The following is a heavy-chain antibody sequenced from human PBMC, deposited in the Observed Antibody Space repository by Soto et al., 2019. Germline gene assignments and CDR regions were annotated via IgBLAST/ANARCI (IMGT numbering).Heavy chain of an antibody. D-gene: IGHD3-10*01. V-gene: IGHV3-7*01. J-gene: IGHJ1*01. Sequence: VQLVESGGGLVKPGGSLRLSCGASGFTFSDYYMSWIRQAPGKGLEWVANIKQDGSEKYYVDSVKGRFTVFRDNAKNSLYLQMNTLGAEDTAVYFCASGLWTFQHWGQGTLVTVSS. CDR3: ASGLWTFQH. CDR1: GFTFSDYY. CDR2: IKQDGSEK.